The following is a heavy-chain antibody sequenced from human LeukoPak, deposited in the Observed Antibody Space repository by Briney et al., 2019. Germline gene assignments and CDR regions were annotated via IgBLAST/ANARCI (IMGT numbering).Heavy chain of an antibody. CDR3: AREVTAMVLNWFDP. V-gene: IGHV3-21*01. CDR2: ISSSSSYI. CDR1: GFTFSSYS. J-gene: IGHJ5*02. D-gene: IGHD5-18*01. Sequence: GGSLRLSCVASGFTFSSYSMNWVRQAPGKGLEWVSSISSSSSYIYYADSVKGRFTISRDNAKNSLYLQMNSLRAEDTAVYYCAREVTAMVLNWFDPWGQGTLVTVSS.